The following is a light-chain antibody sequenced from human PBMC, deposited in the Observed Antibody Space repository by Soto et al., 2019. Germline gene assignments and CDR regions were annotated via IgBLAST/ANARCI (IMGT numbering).Light chain of an antibody. CDR1: QSVSSY. CDR3: QQYNNWTWT. V-gene: IGKV3-11*01. J-gene: IGKJ1*01. Sequence: LVLTQSPDTLSFSPGERATLSCRASQSVSSYLAWYQQKHGQAPRLLMYAASNRATGIPARFSVSVSGTECTLTISSLKPEDGSVYYCQQYNNWTWTFGQGTKVDIK. CDR2: AAS.